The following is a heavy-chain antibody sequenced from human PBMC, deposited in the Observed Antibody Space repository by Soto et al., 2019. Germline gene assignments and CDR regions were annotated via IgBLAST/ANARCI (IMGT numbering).Heavy chain of an antibody. V-gene: IGHV3-13*04. CDR2: IGTAGDT. Sequence: EVQLVESGGGLVQPGGSLRLSCAASGFTFSSYDMHWVRQATGKGLEWVSAIGTAGDTYYPGSVKGRFTISRENAKNSLYLQMNSLRAGDTAVYYCARYRRHYGMDVWGQGTTVTVSS. CDR3: ARYRRHYGMDV. CDR1: GFTFSSYD. J-gene: IGHJ6*02.